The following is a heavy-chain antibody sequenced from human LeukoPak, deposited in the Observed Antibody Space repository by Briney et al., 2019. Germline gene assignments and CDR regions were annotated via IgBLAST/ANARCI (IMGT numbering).Heavy chain of an antibody. V-gene: IGHV4-31*03. J-gene: IGHJ3*02. D-gene: IGHD3-3*01. Sequence: SETLSLTCTVSGGSISSGGYYWSWIRQHPGKGLEWIGYIYYSGSTYYNPSLKSRVTISVDTSKNQFSLKLSSVTAADTAVYYCAREGSRRYDFWSGYYTSVGGDAFDIWGQGTMVTVSS. CDR2: IYYSGST. CDR1: GGSISSGGYY. CDR3: AREGSRRYDFWSGYYTSVGGDAFDI.